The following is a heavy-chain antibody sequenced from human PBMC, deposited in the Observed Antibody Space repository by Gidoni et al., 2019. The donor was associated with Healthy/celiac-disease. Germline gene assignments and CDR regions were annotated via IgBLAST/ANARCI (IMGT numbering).Heavy chain of an antibody. Sequence: QLQLQESGPGLVKPSETLSLTCTVSGGSISSSSYYWCWIRQPPGKGLEWIGSIYYSGSTYYNPSLKSRVTISVDTSKNQFSLKLSSVTAADTAVYYCARLSIAAAGTGIDYWGQGTLVTVSS. D-gene: IGHD6-13*01. V-gene: IGHV4-39*01. CDR3: ARLSIAAAGTGIDY. CDR1: GGSISSSSYY. CDR2: IYYSGST. J-gene: IGHJ4*02.